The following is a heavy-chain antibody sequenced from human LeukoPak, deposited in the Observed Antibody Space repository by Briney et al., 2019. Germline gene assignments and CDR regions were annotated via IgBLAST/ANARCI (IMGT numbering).Heavy chain of an antibody. CDR2: ISYDGSNK. V-gene: IGHV3-30*04. CDR1: GFTFSSYA. CDR3: ARDSSSSGRDY. J-gene: IGHJ4*02. D-gene: IGHD6-6*01. Sequence: PGRSLRLSCAASGFTFSSYAMHWVRQAPGKGLEWVAVISYDGSNKYYADSVKGRFTISRDNSKNTLYLQMNSLRAEDTAVYYCARDSSSSGRDYWGQGTLVTVSS.